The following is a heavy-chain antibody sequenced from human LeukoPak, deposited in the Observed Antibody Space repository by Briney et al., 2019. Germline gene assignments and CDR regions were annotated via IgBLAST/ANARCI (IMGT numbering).Heavy chain of an antibody. Sequence: GGSLRLSCAASGFTFSSYEMNWVRQAPGKGLEWVSYISSSGSTIYYADSVKGRFTISRDNAKNSLYLQMNSLRAEDTAVYYCARDPWYNWNYGAFDIWGQGTMVTVSS. CDR1: GFTFSSYE. CDR2: ISSSGSTI. D-gene: IGHD1-7*01. J-gene: IGHJ3*02. V-gene: IGHV3-48*03. CDR3: ARDPWYNWNYGAFDI.